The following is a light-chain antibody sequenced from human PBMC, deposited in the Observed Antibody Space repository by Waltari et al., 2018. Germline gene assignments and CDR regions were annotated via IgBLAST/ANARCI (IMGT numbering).Light chain of an antibody. CDR3: QTGGQGTWV. CDR2: VNSDGSH. CDR1: SGYSSNV. Sequence: LVLTQSPSASASLGASVKLTCTLSSGYSSNVITWLQQKPGKGPRYLMKVNSDGSHRKGDDIPDRFSASKSGTEYYVTISSLQSEDEADYYCQTGGQGTWVFGGGTKLTVL. V-gene: IGLV4-69*01. J-gene: IGLJ3*02.